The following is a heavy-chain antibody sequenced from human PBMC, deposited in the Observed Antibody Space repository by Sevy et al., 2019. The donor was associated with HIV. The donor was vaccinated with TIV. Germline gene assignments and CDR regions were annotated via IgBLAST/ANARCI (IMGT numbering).Heavy chain of an antibody. Sequence: GGSLRLSCADSGLTLSSYAMNWVRQAPGKGLEWVSAISGRGGSTYYADSVEGRFTISRDNSKNTLYLQMNSLRAEDTAVYYCAKAAPGHCSSGSCPRAYYYYGMDVWGQGTTVTVSS. J-gene: IGHJ6*02. V-gene: IGHV3-23*01. D-gene: IGHD2-15*01. CDR2: ISGRGGST. CDR1: GLTLSSYA. CDR3: AKAAPGHCSSGSCPRAYYYYGMDV.